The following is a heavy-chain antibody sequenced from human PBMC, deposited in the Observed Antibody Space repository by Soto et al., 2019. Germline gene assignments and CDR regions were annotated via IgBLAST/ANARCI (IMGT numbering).Heavy chain of an antibody. V-gene: IGHV3-74*01. J-gene: IGHJ5*01. CDR3: ARDGLQDIVGLTAAGNWFDS. Sequence: EVQLVESGGGLVKPGGSLRLSCAASGFTFSSYLMRWVRQAPWKVLVWVSRITIDVSSTSYADSVKGRFTISRDNAKNTVYLPMNNLRAEDTAVYYCARDGLQDIVGLTAAGNWFDSWGKGTLVTVSS. D-gene: IGHD2-2*01. CDR1: GFTFSSYL. CDR2: ITIDVSST.